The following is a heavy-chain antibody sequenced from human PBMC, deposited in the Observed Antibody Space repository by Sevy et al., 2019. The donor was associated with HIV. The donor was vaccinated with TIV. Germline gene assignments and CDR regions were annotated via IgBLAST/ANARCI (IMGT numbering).Heavy chain of an antibody. J-gene: IGHJ6*03. D-gene: IGHD3-3*01. Sequence: ASLKVSCKASGGTFSSYAISWVRQAPGQGLEWMGGIIPILGIANYAQKFQGRVTITADKSTSTAYMELSSLRSEDTAVYYCARVPFWSGYYYNYYYMDVWGKGTTVTVSS. CDR2: IIPILGIA. CDR3: ARVPFWSGYYYNYYYMDV. CDR1: GGTFSSYA. V-gene: IGHV1-69*10.